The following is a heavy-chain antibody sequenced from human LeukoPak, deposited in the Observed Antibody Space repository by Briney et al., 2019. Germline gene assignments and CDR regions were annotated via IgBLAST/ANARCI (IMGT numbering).Heavy chain of an antibody. Sequence: GGSLRLSCAASGFTFSSYWMTWVRQAPGKGLEGVADIKQDGSEKFYVDSVKGRFTISRDNAKNSLHLQMNSLRAEDTAVYYCARDPYYYESSGYFFGAFDNWGQGTMVTVSS. V-gene: IGHV3-7*01. J-gene: IGHJ3*02. CDR1: GFTFSSYW. D-gene: IGHD3-22*01. CDR3: ARDPYYYESSGYFFGAFDN. CDR2: IKQDGSEK.